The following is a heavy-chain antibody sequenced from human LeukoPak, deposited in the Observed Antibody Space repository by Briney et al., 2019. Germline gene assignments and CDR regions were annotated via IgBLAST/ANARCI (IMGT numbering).Heavy chain of an antibody. CDR1: GFTFSRYW. J-gene: IGHJ4*02. CDR2: INSDGSST. V-gene: IGHV3-74*01. CDR3: AREYSRWFDY. D-gene: IGHD6-13*01. Sequence: GSLRLSCAASGFTFSRYWMHWVRQAPGKGLVWVSGINSDGSSTTYADSVKGRFTISRDNAKNTLHLQMNSLRAEDTAVYYCAREYSRWFDYWGQGTLVTVSS.